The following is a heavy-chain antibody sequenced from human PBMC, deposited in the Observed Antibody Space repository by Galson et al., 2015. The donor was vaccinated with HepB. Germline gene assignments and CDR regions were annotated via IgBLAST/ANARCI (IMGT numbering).Heavy chain of an antibody. CDR3: ARGRIVAPGYRWLPDY. CDR2: ISYDGSNE. D-gene: IGHD6-13*01. CDR1: GFTFSSYA. J-gene: IGHJ4*02. V-gene: IGHV3-30-3*01. Sequence: SLRLSCAASGFTFSSYAMHWVRQAPGKGLEWVAVISYDGSNEYYADSVKGRFTISRDNSKNTLYLQLNSLRAEDTAVYYCARGRIVAPGYRWLPDYWGQGTLVTVSS.